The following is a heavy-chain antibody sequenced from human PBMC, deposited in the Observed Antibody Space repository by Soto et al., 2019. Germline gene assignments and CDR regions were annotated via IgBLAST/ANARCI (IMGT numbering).Heavy chain of an antibody. CDR2: ISYDGSNK. J-gene: IGHJ4*02. V-gene: IGHV3-30*18. Sequence: QVQLVESGGGVVQPGRSLRLSCAASGFTFSSYGMHWVRQAPGKGLEWVAVISYDGSNKYYADSVKGRFTISRDNSKNALYLQMTCLGAEATAVYSCAKDISDYWGQGTLVTVSS. CDR1: GFTFSSYG. CDR3: AKDISDY.